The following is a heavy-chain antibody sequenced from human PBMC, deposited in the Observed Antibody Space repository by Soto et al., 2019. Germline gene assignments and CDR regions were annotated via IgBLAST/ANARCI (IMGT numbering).Heavy chain of an antibody. D-gene: IGHD3-16*02. CDR3: ARIRSSDEKNYYYYYMDV. V-gene: IGHV4-34*01. CDR2: INHSGST. CDR1: GGSFSGYY. Sequence: QVQLQQWGAGLLKPSETLSLTCAVYGGSFSGYYWSWIRQPPGKGLEWIGEINHSGSTNYNPSLKSRVTISVDTSKNQFSLKLSSVTAADTAVYYCARIRSSDEKNYYYYYMDVWGKGTTVTVSS. J-gene: IGHJ6*03.